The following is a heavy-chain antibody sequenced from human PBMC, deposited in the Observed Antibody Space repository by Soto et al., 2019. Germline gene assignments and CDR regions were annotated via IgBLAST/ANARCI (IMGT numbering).Heavy chain of an antibody. Sequence: GASVKVSCKASGYTFTSYAMHWVRQAPGQRLEWMGWINAGNGNTKYSQKFQGRVTITRDTSASTAYMELSSLRSEDTAVYYCARVGIAAAGTFSYYYYYMDVWGKGTTVTVSS. CDR3: ARVGIAAAGTFSYYYYYMDV. J-gene: IGHJ6*03. CDR1: GYTFTSYA. CDR2: INAGNGNT. V-gene: IGHV1-3*01. D-gene: IGHD6-13*01.